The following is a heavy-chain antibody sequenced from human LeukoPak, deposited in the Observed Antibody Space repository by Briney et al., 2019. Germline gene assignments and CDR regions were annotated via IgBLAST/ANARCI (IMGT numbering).Heavy chain of an antibody. J-gene: IGHJ5*02. CDR2: IYPGDSDT. D-gene: IGHD3-10*01. CDR1: GYSFTSYW. CDR3: ARRDFAGSGSYAGVSFDP. Sequence: GESLRISCKGSGYSFTSYWIGWVRQMTGKGLEWMGIIYPGDSDTRYSPSFQGQVTISADKSISTAYLQWSSLKASDTAMYYCARRDFAGSGSYAGVSFDPWGQGTLVTVSS. V-gene: IGHV5-51*01.